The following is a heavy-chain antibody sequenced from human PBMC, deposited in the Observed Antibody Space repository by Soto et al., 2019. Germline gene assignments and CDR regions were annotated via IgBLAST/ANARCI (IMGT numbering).Heavy chain of an antibody. D-gene: IGHD3-22*01. J-gene: IGHJ5*02. CDR1: GYTFTGYY. CDR2: INPNSGGT. V-gene: IGHV1-2*02. Sequence: ASVKVSCKASGYTFTGYYMHWVRQAPGQGLEWMGWINPNSGGTNYAQKFQGRVTMTRDTSISTAYMELSRLRSDDTAVYYCARPKSDSSGYWCDPWGQGTLVTVSS. CDR3: ARPKSDSSGYWCDP.